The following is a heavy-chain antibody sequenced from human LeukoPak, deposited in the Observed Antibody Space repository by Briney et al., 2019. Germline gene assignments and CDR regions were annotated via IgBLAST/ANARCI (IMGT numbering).Heavy chain of an antibody. V-gene: IGHV3-74*01. CDR3: AREAVTYGSGADPLDY. Sequence: GGSLRLSCAASGFSFSFYWMHWVRQAPGKGPVWVSRIKTDGSIADYADSVKGRFTISRDNSNNTLYLQMNTLRAEDTAIYYCAREAVTYGSGADPLDYWGQGTLVTVSS. D-gene: IGHD3-10*01. CDR2: IKTDGSIA. J-gene: IGHJ4*02. CDR1: GFSFSFYW.